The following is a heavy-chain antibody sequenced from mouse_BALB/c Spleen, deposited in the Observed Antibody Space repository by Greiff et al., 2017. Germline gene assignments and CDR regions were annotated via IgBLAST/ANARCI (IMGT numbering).Heavy chain of an antibody. Sequence: VQLQQSGAELVRPGTSVKISCKASGYTFTNYWLGWVKQRPGHGLEWIGDIYPGGGYTNYNEKFKGKATLTADTSSSTAYMQLSSLTSEDSAVYFCARRDYAEPYWYFDVWGAGTTVTVSS. J-gene: IGHJ1*01. CDR3: ARRDYAEPYWYFDV. CDR1: GYTFTNYW. CDR2: IYPGGGYT. D-gene: IGHD2-4*01. V-gene: IGHV1-63*02.